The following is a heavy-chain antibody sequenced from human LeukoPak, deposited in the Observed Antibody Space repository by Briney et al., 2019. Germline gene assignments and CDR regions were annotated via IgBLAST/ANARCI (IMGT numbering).Heavy chain of an antibody. CDR3: ASHRRSHGSEY. V-gene: IGHV4-59*01. CDR2: VYYSGST. CDR1: GASFEHYF. Sequence: PSETLSLTCTVSGASFEHYFWSWIRQPPGRGLEWIGYVYYSGSTDYSPSLKSRLTISADASKNQFSLKLNSVTAADTAVYYCASHRRSHGSEYWGQGTLVTVSS. J-gene: IGHJ4*02. D-gene: IGHD3-10*01.